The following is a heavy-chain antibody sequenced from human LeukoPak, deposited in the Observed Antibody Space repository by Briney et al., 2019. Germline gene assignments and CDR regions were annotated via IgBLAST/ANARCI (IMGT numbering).Heavy chain of an antibody. CDR1: GFTFSTYS. Sequence: GGSLRLSCAASGFTFSTYSMNWVRQAPGKGLEWVSYIGSSDSTIYYADSVKGRFTISRDNSKNTLYLQMNSLRVEDTAIYYCARDPSTLLPTDDSWGQGTLVAVSS. CDR2: IGSSDSTI. D-gene: IGHD2-2*01. J-gene: IGHJ4*02. CDR3: ARDPSTLLPTDDS. V-gene: IGHV3-48*01.